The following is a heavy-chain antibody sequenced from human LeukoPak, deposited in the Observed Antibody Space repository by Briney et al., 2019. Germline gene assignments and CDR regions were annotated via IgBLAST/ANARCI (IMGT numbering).Heavy chain of an antibody. J-gene: IGHJ6*02. CDR3: ATLPGGYDFWSGLRPRFTMDV. Sequence: ASVKVSCKASGYTFTSYYMHWVRQAPGQGLEWMGIINPSGGSTSYAQKFQGRVTMTRNTSISTAYMELSSLRSEDTAVYYCATLPGGYDFWSGLRPRFTMDVWGQGTTVTVSS. V-gene: IGHV1-46*01. CDR2: INPSGGST. D-gene: IGHD3-3*01. CDR1: GYTFTSYY.